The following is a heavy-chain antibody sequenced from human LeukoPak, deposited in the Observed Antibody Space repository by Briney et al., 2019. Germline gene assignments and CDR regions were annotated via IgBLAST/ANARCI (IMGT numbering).Heavy chain of an antibody. CDR1: GYTFTSYA. V-gene: IGHV1-2*02. J-gene: IGHJ4*02. CDR2: INPNSGGT. Sequence: ASVKVSCKASGYTFTSYAMHWVRQAPGQGLEWMGWINPNSGGTNYAQKFQGRVTMTRDTSISTAYMELSRLRSDDTAVYYCARDRSVTTLDYWGQGTLVTVSS. D-gene: IGHD4-17*01. CDR3: ARDRSVTTLDY.